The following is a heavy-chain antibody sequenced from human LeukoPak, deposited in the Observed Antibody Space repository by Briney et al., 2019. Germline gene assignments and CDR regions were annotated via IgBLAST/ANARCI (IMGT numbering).Heavy chain of an antibody. J-gene: IGHJ4*02. V-gene: IGHV3-30*02. CDR1: GFTFSSYG. CDR3: AKGPTYYYGSGSLDY. CDR2: IRYDGWNK. D-gene: IGHD3-10*01. Sequence: PGGSLRLSCAASGFTFSSYGMHWVRQAPGKGLEWVAFIRYDGWNKYYADSVKGRFTISRDNSKNTLYLQMNSLRAEDTAVYYCAKGPTYYYGSGSLDYWGQGTLVTVSS.